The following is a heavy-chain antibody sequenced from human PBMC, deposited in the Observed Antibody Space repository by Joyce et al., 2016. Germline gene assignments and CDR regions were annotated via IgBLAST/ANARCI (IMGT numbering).Heavy chain of an antibody. D-gene: IGHD3-16*01. CDR1: GFSLSTSGLG. J-gene: IGHJ4*02. CDR3: VQRMPGGALGY. Sequence: QITLKESGPTLVKPTQTLTLTFTFSGFSLSTSGLGVGWIRQPPGQALEWLALLYWDEDTRYRPSLRSRLTITKDTSKNQVVLTMTNMDPVDTAIFYCVQRMPGGALGYWGQGILVTVSS. V-gene: IGHV2-5*02. CDR2: LYWDEDT.